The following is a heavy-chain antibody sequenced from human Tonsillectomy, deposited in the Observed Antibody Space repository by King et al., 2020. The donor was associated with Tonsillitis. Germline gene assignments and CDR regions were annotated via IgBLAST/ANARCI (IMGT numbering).Heavy chain of an antibody. J-gene: IGHJ4*02. CDR2: IKQDGSEK. Sequence: VQLVESGGGLVQPGGSLRLSCAASGFTFTNYWMSLVRQAPGKGLEWVANIKQDGSEKYYVDSVKGRFTISRDNAKNSLYLQMNSLRAEDTAVYYCASLRFLETWGQGTLVTVSS. CDR3: ASLRFLET. V-gene: IGHV3-7*02. D-gene: IGHD3-3*01. CDR1: GFTFTNYW.